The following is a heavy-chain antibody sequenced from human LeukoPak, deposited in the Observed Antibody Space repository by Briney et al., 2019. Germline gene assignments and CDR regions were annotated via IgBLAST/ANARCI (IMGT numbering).Heavy chain of an antibody. CDR3: ARDISGYHY. Sequence: ASVKVSCKASGYTFTSYGISWVRQAPRQGLEWMGWISAYNGNTNYAQKFQGRVTITADESTSTAYMELSSLRSEDTAVYYCARDISGYHYWGQGTLVTVSS. CDR2: ISAYNGNT. V-gene: IGHV1-18*01. D-gene: IGHD5-12*01. CDR1: GYTFTSYG. J-gene: IGHJ4*02.